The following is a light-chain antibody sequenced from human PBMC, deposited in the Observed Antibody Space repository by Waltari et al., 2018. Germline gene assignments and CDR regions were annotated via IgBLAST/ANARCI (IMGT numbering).Light chain of an antibody. CDR1: PSLLTSDDGFTY. J-gene: IGKJ2*01. CDR2: TLS. CDR3: MQRLEFPYT. V-gene: IGKV2-40*01. Sequence: DIVMTQTPLSLPVTPGEPASLSCASSPSLLTSDDGFTYLDWFLKKPGLAPRFLIYTLSYRAYGVPDRFIGTGSGSNFSLKISRVEAEDVGIYYCMQRLEFPYTFGQGTRL.